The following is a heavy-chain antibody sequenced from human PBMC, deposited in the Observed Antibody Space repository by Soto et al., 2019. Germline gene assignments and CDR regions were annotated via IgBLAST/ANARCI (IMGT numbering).Heavy chain of an antibody. V-gene: IGHV3-74*01. CDR1: GFTFSTYW. J-gene: IGHJ4*02. CDR2: IKSDGSST. CDR3: TRAYTGFDC. Sequence: EVQLVESGGGLVQPGGSPRLSCAASGFTFSTYWMHWVRQAPGKGLVWVSCIKSDGSSTDYADSVKGRFTISRDNAKNTLYLQMNSLRAEDTAVYYCTRAYTGFDCWGQGTLVTVSS. D-gene: IGHD4-4*01.